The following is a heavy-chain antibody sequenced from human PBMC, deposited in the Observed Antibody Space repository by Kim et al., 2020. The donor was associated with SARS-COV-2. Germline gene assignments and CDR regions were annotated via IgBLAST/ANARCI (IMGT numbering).Heavy chain of an antibody. CDR3: ASEYSDLGY. V-gene: IGHV1-46*01. Sequence: ASVKVSCKASGYTFTGYIMHWVRQGPGQGLEWMGMIHPSGDSINPSDDIISYAQKFQGRVTMTRDTSTSTVYLELSSLRSEDTAVYYCASEYSDLGYWGQETLVTVSS. CDR1: GYTFTGYI. J-gene: IGHJ4*02. CDR2: IHPSGDSINPSDDII. D-gene: IGHD5-12*01.